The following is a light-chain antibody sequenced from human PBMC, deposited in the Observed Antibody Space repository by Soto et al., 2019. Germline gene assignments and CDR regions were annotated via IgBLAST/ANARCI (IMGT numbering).Light chain of an antibody. J-gene: IGKJ2*01. CDR1: ESLVHSDGNTY. CDR3: MQGTHWPPYT. CDR2: QVS. V-gene: IGKV2-30*02. Sequence: DVVMTQSPLSLPVTLGQPASISCRSSESLVHSDGNTYLNWIHQRPGQSPRRLLYQVSNRDPGVPERFSGSGSGTDFTLKISRVEAEDVGIYYCMQGTHWPPYTFGQGTKLEFK.